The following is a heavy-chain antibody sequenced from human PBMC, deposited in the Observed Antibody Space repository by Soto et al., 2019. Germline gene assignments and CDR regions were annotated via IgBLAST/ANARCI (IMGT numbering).Heavy chain of an antibody. D-gene: IGHD3-22*01. CDR3: AREGYYDSSGYPKHYYGMDV. V-gene: IGHV4-4*07. J-gene: IGHJ6*02. CDR1: GGSISSYY. CDR2: IYTSGST. Sequence: PSETLSLTCTVSGGSISSYYWSWIRQPAGKGLEWIGRIYTSGSTNYNPSLKSRVTMSVDTSKNQFTLKLCSVTAADTAVYYCAREGYYDSSGYPKHYYGMDVWGQGTTVTVSS.